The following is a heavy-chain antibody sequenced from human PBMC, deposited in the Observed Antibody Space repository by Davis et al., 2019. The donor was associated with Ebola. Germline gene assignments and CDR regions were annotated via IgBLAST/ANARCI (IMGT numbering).Heavy chain of an antibody. J-gene: IGHJ4*02. CDR2: ISGIGGAT. Sequence: GESLKISCAASGFTFSIYPMTWLRQAPGKGLEWVSTISGIGGATYYADSVKSRFTIGRDDSKNTLYLQMNSLRAEDTAVYYCAKLDSDALGHCDYWGQGILVTVSS. CDR3: AKLDSDALGHCDY. CDR1: GFTFSIYP. V-gene: IGHV3-23*01. D-gene: IGHD5-18*01.